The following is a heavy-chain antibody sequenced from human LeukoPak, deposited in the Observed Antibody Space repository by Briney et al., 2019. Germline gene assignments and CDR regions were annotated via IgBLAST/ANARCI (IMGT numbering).Heavy chain of an antibody. D-gene: IGHD6-19*01. CDR3: ARDRLGAVDYYGMDV. Sequence: PGGSLRLSCAASGFALSDYYMSWIRQAPGKGLEWVSYISSSSIYTNYADSVKGRFTISRDNSKNTLYLQMNSLRAEDTAVYYCARDRLGAVDYYGMDVWGQGTTVTVSS. CDR2: ISSSSIYT. CDR1: GFALSDYY. V-gene: IGHV3-11*06. J-gene: IGHJ6*02.